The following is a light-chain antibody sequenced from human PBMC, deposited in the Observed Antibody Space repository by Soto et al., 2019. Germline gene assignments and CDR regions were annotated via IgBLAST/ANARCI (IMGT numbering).Light chain of an antibody. J-gene: IGKJ3*01. V-gene: IGKV1-16*01. CDR1: QDISNY. CDR2: AAS. CDR3: DPYYCFPLT. Sequence: DVQMIQSPSSLSASVGARVSITCRASQDISNYLAWFQQKPGKAPKSRIFAASSLQSVVPRRFSGSVSETGFTLSITGLLPEDFAPYYGDPYYCFPLTFGPGNRVDI.